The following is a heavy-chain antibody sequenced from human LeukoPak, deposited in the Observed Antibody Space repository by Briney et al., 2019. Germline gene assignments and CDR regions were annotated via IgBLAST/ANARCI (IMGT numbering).Heavy chain of an antibody. CDR2: IKEDGSVK. Sequence: GGSLRLSCAASGFTFSNYWMSWVRQAPGKGLEWVANIKEDGSVKYYVDSVKGRFTISRDNTKNALYLQMNSLRADDTAVYFCARDSTWQLDYWGQGTLITVSS. D-gene: IGHD5-12*01. V-gene: IGHV3-7*03. J-gene: IGHJ4*02. CDR1: GFTFSNYW. CDR3: ARDSTWQLDY.